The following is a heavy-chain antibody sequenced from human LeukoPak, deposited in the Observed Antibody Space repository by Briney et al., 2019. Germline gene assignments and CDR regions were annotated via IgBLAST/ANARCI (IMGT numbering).Heavy chain of an antibody. D-gene: IGHD6-13*01. V-gene: IGHV1-69*06. CDR2: IIPIFGTA. CDR1: GYTFTGYY. Sequence: SVKVSCKASGYTFTGYYMHWVRQAPGQGLEWMGGIIPIFGTANYAQKFQGRVTITADKSTSTAYMELSSLRSEDTAVYYCAREVAAAGTCFDYWGQGTLVTVSS. J-gene: IGHJ4*02. CDR3: AREVAAAGTCFDY.